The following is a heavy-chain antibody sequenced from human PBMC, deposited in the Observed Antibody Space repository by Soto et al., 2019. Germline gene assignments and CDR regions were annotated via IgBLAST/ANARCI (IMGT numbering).Heavy chain of an antibody. D-gene: IGHD1-26*01. CDR3: SGGVGDAF. Sequence: EVHLVESGGGLVQTGGSLRLSCAISESTVSRDWMNWVRQAPGKGLEWVAHTNQDGSEKYYADSVKGRFTISRDNAKKALYLQMNSETAGDTAMYCCSGGVGDAFWGQGTLVTVSS. V-gene: IGHV3-7*01. CDR1: ESTVSRDW. J-gene: IGHJ4*02. CDR2: TNQDGSEK.